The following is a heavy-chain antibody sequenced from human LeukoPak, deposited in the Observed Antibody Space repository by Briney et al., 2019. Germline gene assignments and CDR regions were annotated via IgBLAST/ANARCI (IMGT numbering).Heavy chain of an antibody. CDR2: IIPIFGTA. Sequence: SVKVSYKASGGTFSSYAISWVRQAPGQGLEWMGGIIPIFGTANYAQKFQGRVTITADESTSTAYMELSSLRSEDTAVYYCAREDSGYDFSDAFDIWGQGTMVTVSS. D-gene: IGHD5-12*01. CDR3: AREDSGYDFSDAFDI. J-gene: IGHJ3*02. CDR1: GGTFSSYA. V-gene: IGHV1-69*13.